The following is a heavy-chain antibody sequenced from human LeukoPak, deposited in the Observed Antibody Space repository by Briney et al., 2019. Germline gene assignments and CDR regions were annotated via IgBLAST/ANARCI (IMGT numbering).Heavy chain of an antibody. J-gene: IGHJ4*02. CDR2: ISYDGSNK. CDR3: ASGIVN. V-gene: IGHV3-30-3*01. Sequence: GGSLRLSCAASGFTFSSYAMNWVRQAPGKGLEWVAVISYDGSNKYYADSVKGRFTISRDNSKNTLYLQMNSLRAEDTAVYYCASGIVNWGQGTLVTVSS. CDR1: GFTFSSYA. D-gene: IGHD2-15*01.